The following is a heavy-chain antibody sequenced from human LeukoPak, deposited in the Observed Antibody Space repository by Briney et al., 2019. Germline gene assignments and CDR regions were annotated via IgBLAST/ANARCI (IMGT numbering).Heavy chain of an antibody. CDR1: GFTFSSYW. V-gene: IGHV3-7*01. J-gene: IGHJ3*02. CDR3: ARALAGPPQEAFDI. CDR2: IKKDGSER. Sequence: GGSLRLSCAASGFTFSSYWMNWVRQAPGRGLEWVANIKKDGSERYYEDSVKGRFTISRDNNRKSLYLQMNTLRAEDTAVYYCARALAGPPQEAFDIWGQGTMVTVSS.